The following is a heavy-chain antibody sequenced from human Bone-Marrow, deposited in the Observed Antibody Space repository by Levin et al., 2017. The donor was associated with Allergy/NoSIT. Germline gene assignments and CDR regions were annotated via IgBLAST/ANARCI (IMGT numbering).Heavy chain of an antibody. Sequence: LRLSCTVSGGSISSGDYFWSWIRQPPGKGPEWIGYIQYSGNTDYNPSLESRVTISVDTSKKQFSLKLSSVTAADSAVYYCARARGLWFGESFDYWGQGTLVTVSS. CDR3: ARARGLWFGESFDY. V-gene: IGHV4-30-4*01. D-gene: IGHD3-10*01. CDR1: GGSISSGDYF. CDR2: IQYSGNT. J-gene: IGHJ4*02.